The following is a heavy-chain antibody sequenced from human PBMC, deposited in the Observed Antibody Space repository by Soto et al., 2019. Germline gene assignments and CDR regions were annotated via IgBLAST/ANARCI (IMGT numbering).Heavy chain of an antibody. CDR3: ARHHGPTTSENWFDP. D-gene: IGHD5-12*01. Sequence: QVHLVQSGVEVKTPGASVKVSCQASGYTFFTYDISWVRQAPGQGLEWMGWISTYSGDTKYAQKFQGRVTMTTDTSTTTAYLELRSLRSXXTAVYYCARHHGPTTSENWFDPWGQGTLVTVSS. V-gene: IGHV1-18*01. CDR2: ISTYSGDT. J-gene: IGHJ5*02. CDR1: GYTFFTYD.